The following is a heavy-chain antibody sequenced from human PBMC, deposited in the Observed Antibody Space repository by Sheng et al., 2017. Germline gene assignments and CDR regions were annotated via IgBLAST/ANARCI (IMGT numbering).Heavy chain of an antibody. J-gene: IGHJ4*01. CDR2: VKQDESEK. D-gene: IGHD6-13*01. V-gene: IGHV3-7*03. Sequence: EVHLVESGGGLVQPGGSLRLSCAASGFTFRSYWMTWVRQAPGKGLEWVANVKQDESEKYYVDSVRRRFTISRDNAKNSLYLQMNSLRVEDTAVYYCARAWAQVGTAVPPLDHWG. CDR1: GFTFRSYW. CDR3: ARAWAQVGTAVPPLDH.